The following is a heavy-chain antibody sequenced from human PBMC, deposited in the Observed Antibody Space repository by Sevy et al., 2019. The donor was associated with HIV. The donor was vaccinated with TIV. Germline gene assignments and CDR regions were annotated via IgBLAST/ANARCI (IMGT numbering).Heavy chain of an antibody. CDR1: GFTFSSYG. CDR3: AKDSRGYSYGLDY. D-gene: IGHD5-18*01. J-gene: IGHJ4*02. Sequence: GGSLRLSCAASGFTFSSYGMHWVRQAPGKGLEWVAVISYDGSNKYYADSVKGRFTISRDNSKNTLYLQMNSLRAEDTAVYCCAKDSRGYSYGLDYWGQGTLVTVSS. V-gene: IGHV3-30*18. CDR2: ISYDGSNK.